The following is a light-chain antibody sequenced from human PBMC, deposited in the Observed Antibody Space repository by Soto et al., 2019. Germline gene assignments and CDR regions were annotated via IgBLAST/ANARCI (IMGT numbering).Light chain of an antibody. J-gene: IGLJ2*01. CDR3: SSYTSSSTVV. CDR1: RSDVGGYTY. CDR2: EVS. V-gene: IGLV2-14*01. Sequence: QPVLTQPASVSGSPGQSITISCTGTRSDVGGYTYVSWYQQHPGKAPKLMIYEVSNRPSGISNRFSGSKSGNTASLTISGLQAEDEGDYYCSSYTSSSTVVFGGGTKLTVL.